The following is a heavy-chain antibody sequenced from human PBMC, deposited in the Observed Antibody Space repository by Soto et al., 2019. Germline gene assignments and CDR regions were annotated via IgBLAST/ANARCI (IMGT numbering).Heavy chain of an antibody. V-gene: IGHV6-1*01. D-gene: IGHD6-6*01. CDR2: TYYRSKWYN. CDR3: AREKYSSSPGYYYYGMDV. CDR1: GDSVSSNSAA. J-gene: IGHJ6*02. Sequence: PSQTLSLTCAISGDSVSSNSAAWNWIRQSPSRCLEWLGRTYYRSKWYNDYAVSVKSRITINPDTPKNQFSLQLNSVTPEDTAVYYCAREKYSSSPGYYYYGMDVWGQGTTVTVSS.